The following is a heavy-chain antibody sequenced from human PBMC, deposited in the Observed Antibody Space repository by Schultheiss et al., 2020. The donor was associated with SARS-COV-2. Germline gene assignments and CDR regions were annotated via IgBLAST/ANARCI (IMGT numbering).Heavy chain of an antibody. CDR1: GGSISSSSYY. D-gene: IGHD2-15*01. CDR3: AVTLRADRSGSAEYFQH. J-gene: IGHJ1*01. V-gene: IGHV4-39*07. Sequence: SQTLSLTCPVSGGSISSSSYYWGWIRQPPGKGLEWIGSIYYSGSTYYNPSLKSRVTISVDTSKNQFSLKLSSVTAADTAVYYCAVTLRADRSGSAEYFQHWGQGTLVTVSS. CDR2: IYYSGST.